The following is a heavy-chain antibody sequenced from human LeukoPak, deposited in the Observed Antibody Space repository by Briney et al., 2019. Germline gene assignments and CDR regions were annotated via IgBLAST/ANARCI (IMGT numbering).Heavy chain of an antibody. J-gene: IGHJ4*02. V-gene: IGHV4-30-4*08. D-gene: IGHD1-26*01. CDR1: GGSISSGDYY. CDR2: IYYNGNT. CDR3: ARERSGSYPFDY. Sequence: SEALSLTCTVSGGSISSGDYYWSWIRQPPGKGLEWIGYIYYNGNTYYNPSLKSRVTMSLDTSKNQIFLKLSSVTAADTAVYYCARERSGSYPFDYWGQGTLVTVSS.